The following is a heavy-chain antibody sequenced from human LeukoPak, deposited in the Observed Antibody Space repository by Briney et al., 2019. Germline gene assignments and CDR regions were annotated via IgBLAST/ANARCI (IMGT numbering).Heavy chain of an antibody. J-gene: IGHJ4*02. CDR2: IWYDGSHE. V-gene: IGHV3-33*01. CDR3: ARGDLYGDYVILN. CDR1: GFTFSSCG. Sequence: GRSLRLSCAASGFTFSSCGMHWVRQAPGKGLECVAVIWYDGSHEYYADSVKGRFTISRDNSKNTLYLQMNSLRGEDTAVYYCARGDLYGDYVILNWGQGTLVTVSS. D-gene: IGHD4-17*01.